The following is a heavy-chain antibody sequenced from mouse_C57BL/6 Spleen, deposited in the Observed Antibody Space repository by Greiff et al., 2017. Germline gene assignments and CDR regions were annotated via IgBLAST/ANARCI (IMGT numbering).Heavy chain of an antibody. CDR2: IDPETGGP. D-gene: IGHD3-2*02. CDR1: GYTFTDYE. CDR3: TSRAQATFAY. J-gene: IGHJ3*01. Sequence: QVQLQQSGAELVRPGASVTLSCTASGYTFTDYEMHWVKQTPVHGLEWIGAIDPETGGPAYNQKFKGKAILTADKSSSTAYMELRSLTSEDSAVYYCTSRAQATFAYWGQGTLVTVSA. V-gene: IGHV1-15*01.